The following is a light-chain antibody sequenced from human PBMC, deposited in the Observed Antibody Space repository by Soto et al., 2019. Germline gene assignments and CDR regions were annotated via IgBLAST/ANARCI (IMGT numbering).Light chain of an antibody. J-gene: IGLJ1*01. CDR3: AAWDDSLNGYV. CDR1: SSNIGNNA. CDR2: YDD. V-gene: IGLV1-36*01. Sequence: QSVLTQPPSVSEAPRQRVTISCSGSSSNIGNNAVNWYQQLPGKAPKLLIYYDDLLPSGVSDRFSGSKSGTSASLAISGLQSEDEAAYYCAAWDDSLNGYVFGTGTKLTVL.